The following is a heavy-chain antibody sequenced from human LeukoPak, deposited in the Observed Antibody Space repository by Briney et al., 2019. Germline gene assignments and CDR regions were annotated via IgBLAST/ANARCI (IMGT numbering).Heavy chain of an antibody. Sequence: GESLKISCKVSGYSFTSYCIGWVRQMPGKGLEWMGIIYPGDSGPTYSPSFQGQVTISVDKSINTAYLQWSGLQASDTAMYYCGMSGDRVPLQDDVFDVWGQGTMVTVST. CDR1: GYSFTSYC. D-gene: IGHD1-26*01. V-gene: IGHV5-51*01. CDR2: IYPGDSGP. CDR3: GMSGDRVPLQDDVFDV. J-gene: IGHJ3*01.